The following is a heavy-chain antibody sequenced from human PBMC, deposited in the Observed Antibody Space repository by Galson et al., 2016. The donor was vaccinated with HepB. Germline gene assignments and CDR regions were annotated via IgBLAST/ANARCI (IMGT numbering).Heavy chain of an antibody. J-gene: IGHJ5*02. CDR2: IQQDGTER. CDR1: GFNFRGYW. CDR3: AKEGGWPVNWVDP. D-gene: IGHD1-26*01. Sequence: SLRLSCEASGFNFRGYWMSWVRQAPGKGLEWVANIQQDGTERNYVDSVRGRFTISRDNAKDSLYLQMNSLRPEDTAIYYCAKEGGWPVNWVDPWGPGTLVIVSS. V-gene: IGHV3-7*04.